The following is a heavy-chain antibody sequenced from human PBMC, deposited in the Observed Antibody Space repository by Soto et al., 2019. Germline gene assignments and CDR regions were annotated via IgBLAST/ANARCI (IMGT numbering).Heavy chain of an antibody. CDR1: GFTFDDYG. V-gene: IGHV3-20*04. CDR3: ARDRLDGSGSYTPY. Sequence: GGSLRLSCAASGFTFDDYGMSWVRQAPGKGLEWVSGINWNGGSTGYADSVKGRFTISRDNAKNSLYLQMNSLRAEDTALYYCARDRLDGSGSYTPYWGQGTLVTVSS. J-gene: IGHJ4*02. D-gene: IGHD3-10*01. CDR2: INWNGGST.